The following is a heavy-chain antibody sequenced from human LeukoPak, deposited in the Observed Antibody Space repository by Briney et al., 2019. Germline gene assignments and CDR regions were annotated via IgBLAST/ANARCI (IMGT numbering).Heavy chain of an antibody. V-gene: IGHV1-2*02. J-gene: IGHJ4*02. D-gene: IGHD6-19*01. CDR2: INPNSGGT. CDR1: GYTFTGYY. CDR3: ARFPLGQWLGFDF. Sequence: GASVKVSCKASGYTFTGYYMHWVRQAPGQGLEWMGWINPNSGGTNYAQKFQGRVTMTRDTSISTAYMEMSRLRSDDTAVYYCARFPLGQWLGFDFWGQGTLVNVSS.